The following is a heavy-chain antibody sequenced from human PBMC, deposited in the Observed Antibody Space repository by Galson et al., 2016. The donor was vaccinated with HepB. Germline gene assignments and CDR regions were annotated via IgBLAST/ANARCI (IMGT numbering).Heavy chain of an antibody. D-gene: IGHD1-7*01. CDR3: ARLGTSSIGPADY. Sequence: ETLSLTCAVSGGSISSTTWWSWVRQPPGKGLEWIGQIYHSGSTNYNPSLMSRFTISVDMSKTQVSLKLSSVTAADTAVYYCARLGTSSIGPADYWGQGTLVTVSS. V-gene: IGHV4-4*02. CDR2: IYHSGST. CDR1: GGSISSTTW. J-gene: IGHJ4*02.